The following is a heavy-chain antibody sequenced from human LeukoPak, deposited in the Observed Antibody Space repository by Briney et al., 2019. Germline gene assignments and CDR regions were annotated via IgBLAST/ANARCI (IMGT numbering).Heavy chain of an antibody. J-gene: IGHJ4*02. D-gene: IGHD3-22*01. CDR2: ISSSSSYI. CDR1: GFTFSSYA. Sequence: GGSLRLSCAASGFTFSSYAMSWVRQAPGKGLEWVSSISSSSSYIYYADSVKGRFTISRDNAKNSLYLQMNSLRAEDTAVYYCAREYYYDSSGYYRTFDYWGQGTLVTVSS. CDR3: AREYYYDSSGYYRTFDY. V-gene: IGHV3-21*01.